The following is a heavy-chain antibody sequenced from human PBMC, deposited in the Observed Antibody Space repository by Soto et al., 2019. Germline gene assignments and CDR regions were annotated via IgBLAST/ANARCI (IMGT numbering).Heavy chain of an antibody. CDR3: AKDLLTTPGYFDY. CDR2: ISYDGSNK. J-gene: IGHJ4*02. D-gene: IGHD3-9*01. Sequence: GSLRLSCAASGFTFSSYGMHWVRQAPGKGLEWVAVISYDGSNKYYADSVKGRFTISRDNSKNTLYLQMNSLRAEDTAVYYCAKDLLTTPGYFDYWGQGTLVTVSS. V-gene: IGHV3-30*18. CDR1: GFTFSSYG.